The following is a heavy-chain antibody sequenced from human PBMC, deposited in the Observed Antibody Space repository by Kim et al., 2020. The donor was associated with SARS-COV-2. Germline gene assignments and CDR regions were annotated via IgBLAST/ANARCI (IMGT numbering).Heavy chain of an antibody. J-gene: IGHJ6*02. CDR1: GYTLTELS. Sequence: ASVKVSCKVSGYTLTELSMHWVRQAPGKGLEWMGGFDPEDGETIYAQKFQARVTMTEDKSTDTAYMELSSLRSEDTAVYYCATGQTIVVVPAAIRSYYYYYGKDVWGQGTTVTVSS. V-gene: IGHV1-24*01. D-gene: IGHD2-2*01. CDR2: FDPEDGET. CDR3: ATGQTIVVVPAAIRSYYYYYGKDV.